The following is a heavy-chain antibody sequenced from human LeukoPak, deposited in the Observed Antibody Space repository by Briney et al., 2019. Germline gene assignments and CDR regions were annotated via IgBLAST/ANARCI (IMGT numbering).Heavy chain of an antibody. J-gene: IGHJ4*02. CDR1: GFTFSDYY. V-gene: IGHV3-30*02. CDR3: AKGTVSGFEVDY. D-gene: IGHD4-17*01. Sequence: GGSLRLSCAASGFTFSDYYMSWIRQAPGKGLEWVAFIRYDGSNKYYADSVKGRFTISRDNSKNTLYLQMNSLRAEDTAVYYCAKGTVSGFEVDYWGQGTLVTVSP. CDR2: IRYDGSNK.